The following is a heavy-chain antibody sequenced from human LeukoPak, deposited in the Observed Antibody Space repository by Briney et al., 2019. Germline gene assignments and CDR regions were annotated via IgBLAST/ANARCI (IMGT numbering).Heavy chain of an antibody. CDR1: GFTFSSDG. J-gene: IGHJ4*02. CDR2: ISYDGSNK. Sequence: PGRSLRLSCAASGFTFSSDGMHWVLQAPRKGLEGGAVISYDGSNKYYADSVKGRFTISRDNSKNTLYLQMNSLTAEDTAVYYCAKDPSLRRTIFGVVQPLPFGYWGQGTMVTVSS. D-gene: IGHD3-3*01. CDR3: AKDPSLRRTIFGVVQPLPFGY. V-gene: IGHV3-30*18.